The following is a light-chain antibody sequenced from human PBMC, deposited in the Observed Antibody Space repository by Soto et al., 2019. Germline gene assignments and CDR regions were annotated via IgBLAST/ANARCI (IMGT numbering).Light chain of an antibody. CDR2: KVS. CDR3: MQGISFT. CDR1: QSLVYSDGNTY. J-gene: IGKJ1*01. V-gene: IGKV2-30*01. Sequence: IVLTQSPLSLSVTLGQPASISCRSSQSLVYSDGNTYLNWFHQRPGQSPRRLIHKVSNRDSGVPDRFSGSGSDTDSTLSISRVEADDVGVFYCMQGISFTFGQGTKVDIK.